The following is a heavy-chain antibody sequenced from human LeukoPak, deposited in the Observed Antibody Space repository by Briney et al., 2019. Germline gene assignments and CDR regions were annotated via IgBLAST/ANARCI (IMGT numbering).Heavy chain of an antibody. J-gene: IGHJ3*02. CDR2: INHSGST. V-gene: IGHV4-34*01. Sequence: SETLSLTCGVYGGSFSGYYWSWIRQPPGKGLEWIGEINHSGSTNYNPSLKSRVTISVDTSKNQFSLKLSSVTAADTAAYYCARGSVVFGNNEAFDIWAQGTMINV. CDR1: GGSFSGYY. D-gene: IGHD1/OR15-1a*01. CDR3: ARGSVVFGNNEAFDI.